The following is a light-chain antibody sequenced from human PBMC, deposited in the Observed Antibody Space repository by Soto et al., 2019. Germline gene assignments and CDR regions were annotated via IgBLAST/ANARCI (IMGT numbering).Light chain of an antibody. Sequence: LTQPASVSGSPGQSITISCTGTSSDVGGYNYVSWYQQHPGKAPKLMIYEVSNRPSGVSNRFSGSKSGNTASLTISGLQAEDEADYCCSSYTSSSTVVFGGGTQLTVL. CDR3: SSYTSSSTVV. J-gene: IGLJ2*01. CDR2: EVS. V-gene: IGLV2-14*01. CDR1: SSDVGGYNY.